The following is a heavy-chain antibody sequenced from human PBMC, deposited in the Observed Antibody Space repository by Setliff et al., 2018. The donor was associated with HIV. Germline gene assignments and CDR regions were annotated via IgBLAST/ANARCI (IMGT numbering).Heavy chain of an antibody. D-gene: IGHD7-27*01. CDR2: INPSGGST. Sequence: GASVKVSCKSSGYTFTDYFIHWVRQAPGQGLEWMGVINPSGGSTNYAQKFQGRVTMTGDTSTSTVYMDLSSLRSEDTAVYYCARQLSNSLDFWGQGAQVTVSS. J-gene: IGHJ4*02. CDR1: GYTFTDYF. V-gene: IGHV1-46*01. CDR3: ARQLSNSLDF.